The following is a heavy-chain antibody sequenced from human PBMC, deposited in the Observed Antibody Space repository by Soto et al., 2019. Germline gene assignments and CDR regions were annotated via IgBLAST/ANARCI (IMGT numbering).Heavy chain of an antibody. CDR2: ISYDGSNK. CDR3: ARERASSSSYLIFGH. Sequence: QVQLVESGGGVVQPGRSLRLSCAASGFTFSSYAMHWVRQAPGKGLEWVAVISYDGSNKYYADSVKGRFTISRDNSKNTLYLQMNSLRAEDTPVYYCARERASSSSYLIFGHWGQATLITVSS. CDR1: GFTFSSYA. V-gene: IGHV3-30-3*01. J-gene: IGHJ5*02. D-gene: IGHD6-6*01.